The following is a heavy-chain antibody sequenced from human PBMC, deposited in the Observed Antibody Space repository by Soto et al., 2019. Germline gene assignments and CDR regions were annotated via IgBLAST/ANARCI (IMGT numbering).Heavy chain of an antibody. Sequence: PGESLKISCKGSGYTFTNYWIGWVRRMPGKGLEWMGIIYPGDSDTRYSPSFQGQVTISADKSISTAYLQWSSLKASDTAMYYCARLGSYGHDAFDIWGQGTMVTVSS. CDR2: IYPGDSDT. J-gene: IGHJ3*02. D-gene: IGHD5-18*01. CDR1: GYTFTNYW. CDR3: ARLGSYGHDAFDI. V-gene: IGHV5-51*01.